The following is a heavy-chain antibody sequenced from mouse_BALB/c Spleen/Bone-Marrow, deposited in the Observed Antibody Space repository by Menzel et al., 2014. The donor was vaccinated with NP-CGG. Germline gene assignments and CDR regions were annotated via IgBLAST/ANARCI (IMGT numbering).Heavy chain of an antibody. CDR1: GFTFSNYA. J-gene: IGHJ3*01. CDR3: SSYAY. D-gene: IGHD2-12*01. Sequence: EVKLEESGGGLVKSGGSLKLSCAASGFTFSNYAMSWVRQSPEKRLEWVAEISSGGSYIYYPDTLTGRFTISRDNAKNALYLEMSSLRSEDTAMYYCSSYAYWGQGTLVTVSA. V-gene: IGHV5-9-4*01. CDR2: ISSGGSYI.